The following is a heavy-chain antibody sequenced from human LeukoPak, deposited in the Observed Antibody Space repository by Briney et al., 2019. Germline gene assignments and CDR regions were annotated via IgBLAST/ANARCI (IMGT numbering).Heavy chain of an antibody. D-gene: IGHD1-26*01. V-gene: IGHV4-59*01. CDR1: GGSISSYY. CDR2: IYYSGST. J-gene: IGHJ5*02. Sequence: SETLSLTCTVSGGSISSYYWSWIRQPPGKGLEWIGYIYYSGSTNYNPSLKSRVTISVDTSKNQFSLKLSSVTAADTAVYYCARAGGREYSGSYPNWFDPWGQGTLVTVSS. CDR3: ARAGGREYSGSYPNWFDP.